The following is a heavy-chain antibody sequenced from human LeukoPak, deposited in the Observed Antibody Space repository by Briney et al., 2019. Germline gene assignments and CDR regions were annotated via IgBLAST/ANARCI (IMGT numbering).Heavy chain of an antibody. CDR2: ISSSGSTK. CDR1: GFTFSDYY. J-gene: IGHJ4*02. D-gene: IGHD3-9*01. CDR3: ARDGVLRHFDWLYYFDY. V-gene: IGHV3-11*01. Sequence: GGSLRLSCAASGFTFSDYYTFWLRQAPGKGLEWVSYISSSGSTKYYADSVKGRFTISRDNAKNSLYLQMNSLRAEDTAVYYCARDGVLRHFDWLYYFDYWGQGTLVTVSS.